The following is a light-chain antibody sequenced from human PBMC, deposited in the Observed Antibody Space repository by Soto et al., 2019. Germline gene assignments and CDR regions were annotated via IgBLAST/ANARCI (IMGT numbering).Light chain of an antibody. CDR2: AAS. Sequence: DIQLTQSPSFLAASVGDRVTITCRASQGISSYLLWYQQQPGKAPNLLIYAASTLKSGVPSRFSGSGSGTEFTLTISSLKPEYIATYYCQQLNRYPRTFGQGTKVDIK. V-gene: IGKV1-9*01. J-gene: IGKJ1*01. CDR3: QQLNRYPRT. CDR1: QGISSY.